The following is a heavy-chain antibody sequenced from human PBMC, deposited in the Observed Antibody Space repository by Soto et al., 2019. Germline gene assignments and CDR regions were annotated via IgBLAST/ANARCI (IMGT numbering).Heavy chain of an antibody. CDR3: AKKTRGNNPFDN. J-gene: IGHJ4*02. Sequence: EVQLLESGGGLVQPGGSLSLSCAASGFTFSNYAMNWVRQAPGKGLEWVSVISGSGSTIYYSDSVKGRFSISSDNSKNTLYLEMNSLRVEDTAVYYCAKKTRGNNPFDNWGQGTLVTVSS. V-gene: IGHV3-23*01. CDR1: GFTFSNYA. CDR2: ISGSGSTI.